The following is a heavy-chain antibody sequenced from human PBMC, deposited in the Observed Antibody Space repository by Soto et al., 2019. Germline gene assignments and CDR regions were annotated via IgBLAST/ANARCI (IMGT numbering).Heavy chain of an antibody. Sequence: QVHLVQSGTEVKNPGASVKVSCKASGYTFTNYGIGWARQAPGQGPEWMGWISNNNYNTKYAQNFQGRLTLTTDTSTNTAYMELRSLRADDTAVYYCAHENVNFPRGPFEYWGQGTLVVVSS. CDR1: GYTFTNYG. CDR2: ISNNNYNT. CDR3: AHENVNFPRGPFEY. D-gene: IGHD3-10*01. V-gene: IGHV1-18*01. J-gene: IGHJ4*02.